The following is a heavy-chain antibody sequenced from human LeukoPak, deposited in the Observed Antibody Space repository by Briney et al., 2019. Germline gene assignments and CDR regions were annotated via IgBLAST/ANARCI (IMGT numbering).Heavy chain of an antibody. CDR3: ARHRGGGSWENWFDP. Sequence: PSETLSLTCTVSGGSTSSYYWSWIRQPPGKGLERIGYGYYTGITNYNPSLKSRVTISVDTSKSQFSLKLSSVTAADTAVYYCARHRGGGSWENWFDPRGQGTLVTVSS. D-gene: IGHD2-15*01. CDR1: GGSTSSYY. J-gene: IGHJ5*02. V-gene: IGHV4-59*08. CDR2: GYYTGIT.